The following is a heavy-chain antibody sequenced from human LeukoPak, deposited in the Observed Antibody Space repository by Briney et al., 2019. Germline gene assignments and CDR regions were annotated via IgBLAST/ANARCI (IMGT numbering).Heavy chain of an antibody. Sequence: ASVKVSCKASEYIFTGYWMHWVRQAPGQGLEWMGWINPNSGGTNYAQKFQGRVTMTRDTSISTAYMELSRLRSDDTAVYYCARAYNWNYVGYFDYWGQGTLLTVSS. V-gene: IGHV1-2*02. J-gene: IGHJ4*02. CDR2: INPNSGGT. D-gene: IGHD1-7*01. CDR1: EYIFTGYW. CDR3: ARAYNWNYVGYFDY.